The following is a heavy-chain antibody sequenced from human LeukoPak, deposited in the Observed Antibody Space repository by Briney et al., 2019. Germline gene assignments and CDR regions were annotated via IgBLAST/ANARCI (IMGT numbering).Heavy chain of an antibody. CDR2: IIPIFGTA. CDR1: GGTFSSYA. CDR3: ARDQRLSGSYRNFDY. D-gene: IGHD1-26*01. J-gene: IGHJ4*02. V-gene: IGHV1-69*13. Sequence: SVEVSCKASGGTFSSYAISWVRQAPGQGLEWMGGIIPIFGTANYAQKFQGRVTITADESTSTAYMELSSLRSEDTAVYYCARDQRLSGSYRNFDYWGQGTLVTVSS.